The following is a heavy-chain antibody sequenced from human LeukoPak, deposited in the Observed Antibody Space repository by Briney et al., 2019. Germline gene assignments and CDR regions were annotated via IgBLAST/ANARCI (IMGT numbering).Heavy chain of an antibody. CDR1: GLSVSNKY. Sequence: GGALRLSCADSGLSVSNKYMSWVRQAPGKGLEWVSFIYSDGRTYYTDSVKGRFTISRDNSKNTLYLQMNSLRTEDTAMYYCASASGREAAGYLLGLFDYWGQGTLVTVSS. CDR3: ASASGREAAGYLLGLFDY. J-gene: IGHJ4*02. CDR2: IYSDGRT. D-gene: IGHD6-13*01. V-gene: IGHV3-53*01.